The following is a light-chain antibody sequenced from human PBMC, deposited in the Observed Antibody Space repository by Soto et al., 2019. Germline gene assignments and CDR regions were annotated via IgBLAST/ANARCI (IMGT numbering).Light chain of an antibody. CDR2: DDN. J-gene: IGLJ1*01. CDR3: GSWDSSLSAYV. V-gene: IGLV1-51*01. Sequence: VLTQPPSVSAAPGQQVTISCSGSSSNIGGNSVSWYQQLPGTAPKLLIYDDNKRPSGIPDRFSGSKSGTSATLGITGFQTGDEADYYCGSWDSSLSAYVFGTGTKVTVL. CDR1: SSNIGGNS.